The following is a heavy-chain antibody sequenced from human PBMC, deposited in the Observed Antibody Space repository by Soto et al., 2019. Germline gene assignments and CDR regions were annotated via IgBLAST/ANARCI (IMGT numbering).Heavy chain of an antibody. CDR2: IWYDGSNK. Sequence: PGGSLILSCAASGFTFSSYDMDGVRQAPGKGLEGVAVIWYDGSNKYYADSVKGRFTISRNNSKNTLYLQMNSLRAEDKAVYYCARESSGYSSYFDYWGQGILVTVSS. D-gene: IGHD5-12*01. V-gene: IGHV3-33*01. CDR3: ARESSGYSSYFDY. J-gene: IGHJ4*02. CDR1: GFTFSSYD.